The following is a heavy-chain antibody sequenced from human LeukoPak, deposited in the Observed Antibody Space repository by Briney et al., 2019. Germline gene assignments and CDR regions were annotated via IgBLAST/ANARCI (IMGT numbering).Heavy chain of an antibody. J-gene: IGHJ4*02. V-gene: IGHV3-23*01. D-gene: IGHD6-13*01. CDR2: ISGSGGST. Sequence: GGSLRLSCAASGFTFGNYAMSWVRQGPGKGLEWVSTISGSGGSTYYADSVKGRFTISRDNPKNTLFLQMNSLRADDTAVYFCAKDQKSIAATGYDYWGQGTLVTVSS. CDR1: GFTFGNYA. CDR3: AKDQKSIAATGYDY.